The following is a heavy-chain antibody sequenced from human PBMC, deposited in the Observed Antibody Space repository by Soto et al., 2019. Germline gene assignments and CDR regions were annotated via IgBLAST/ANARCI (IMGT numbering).Heavy chain of an antibody. CDR3: VMVDNYVTPSPQDV. D-gene: IGHD3-16*01. J-gene: IGHJ6*02. V-gene: IGHV1-18*01. Sequence: QVQLVQSGDEVKKPGASVKVSCKASGYIFVNYGIAWVRQAPGQGLEWMGWISPYTGNTHSATKIQGRLTMTTDTSTSTAYMDLGSLTPDDTAVYYCVMVDNYVTPSPQDVWGHGTTVTVSS. CDR1: GYIFVNYG. CDR2: ISPYTGNT.